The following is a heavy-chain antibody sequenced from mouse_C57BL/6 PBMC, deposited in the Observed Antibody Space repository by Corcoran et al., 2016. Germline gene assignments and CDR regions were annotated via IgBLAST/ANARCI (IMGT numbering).Heavy chain of an antibody. D-gene: IGHD4-1*01. J-gene: IGHJ1*03. CDR2: IYPGSGNT. CDR3: ARRDWDWYFDV. CDR1: GYTFTDYY. V-gene: IGHV1-76*01. Sequence: QVQLKQSGAELVRPGASVKLSCKASGYTFTDYYINWVKQRPGQGLEWIARIYPGSGNTYHNEKFKGKATLTAEKSSSTAYMQLSSLTSEDAAVYFGARRDWDWYFDVWGTGTTVTVSS.